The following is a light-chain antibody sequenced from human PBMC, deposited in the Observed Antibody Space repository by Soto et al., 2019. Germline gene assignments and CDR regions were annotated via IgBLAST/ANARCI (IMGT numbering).Light chain of an antibody. J-gene: IGKJ3*01. Sequence: DIQLTQSPSFLSASVGDRVTITCRASQGISSYLAWYQQKPGKAPKLLIYAASTLQSGVPSRFSGSGSGTEFPLPISRLQPDNFATYYCQQLNSYPLTFGPGTKVDIK. CDR2: AAS. V-gene: IGKV1-9*01. CDR3: QQLNSYPLT. CDR1: QGISSY.